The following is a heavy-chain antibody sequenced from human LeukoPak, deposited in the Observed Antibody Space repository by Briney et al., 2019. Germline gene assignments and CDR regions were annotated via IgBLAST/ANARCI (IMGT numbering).Heavy chain of an antibody. CDR1: GFTFSDYY. CDR2: ISSSGSTI. J-gene: IGHJ6*02. CDR3: ARDTWFGGPEPSYYYGMDV. V-gene: IGHV3-11*04. Sequence: PGGSLRLSCAASGFTFSDYYMSWIRQAPGKGLEWVPCISSSGSTIYYADSVKGRFTISRDNAKNSLYLQMNSLRAEDTAVYYCARDTWFGGPEPSYYYGMDVWGQGTTVTVSS. D-gene: IGHD3-10*01.